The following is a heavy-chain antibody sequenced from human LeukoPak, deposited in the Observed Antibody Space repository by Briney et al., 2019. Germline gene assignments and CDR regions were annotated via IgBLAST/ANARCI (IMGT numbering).Heavy chain of an antibody. J-gene: IGHJ4*02. CDR1: GFTFSDHY. Sequence: GALRLSCAASGFTFSDHYMDWVRQVPGKGLEWVGRIGNRANSYTTDYAASLKGRFTISRDDSKTSLYLQMDSLKTEDTAVYSCARASGVNWSDHYLDYWGQGTLVTVSS. D-gene: IGHD1-1*01. CDR3: ARASGVNWSDHYLDY. CDR2: IGNRANSYTT. V-gene: IGHV3-72*01.